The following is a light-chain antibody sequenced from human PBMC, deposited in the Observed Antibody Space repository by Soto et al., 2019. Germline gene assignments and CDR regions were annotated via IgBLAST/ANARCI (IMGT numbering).Light chain of an antibody. CDR2: DNN. CDR1: SSNIGNNY. CDR3: GTWDGSLSVFV. Sequence: SVLTQPPSVSAAPGRRVTISCSGSSSNIGNNYVSWYQHLPGTAPELLIYDNNQRPSGIPDRFSGSKSGTSATLGITGLQTGDEADYYCGTWDGSLSVFVFGTGTKVTV. J-gene: IGLJ1*01. V-gene: IGLV1-51*01.